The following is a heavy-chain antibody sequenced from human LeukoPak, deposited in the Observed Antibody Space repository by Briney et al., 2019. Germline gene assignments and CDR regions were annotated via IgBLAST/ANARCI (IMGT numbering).Heavy chain of an antibody. Sequence: GGSLRLSCAASGFTFSSYWMSWVRQAPGKGLEWVANIKQDGSEKYYVDSVKGRFTISRDNAKNTLYLQMNSLRAEDTAVYYCAKVTLRGDYYYYGMDVWGQGTTVTVSS. V-gene: IGHV3-7*01. J-gene: IGHJ6*02. CDR2: IKQDGSEK. CDR1: GFTFSSYW. CDR3: AKVTLRGDYYYYGMDV. D-gene: IGHD3-16*01.